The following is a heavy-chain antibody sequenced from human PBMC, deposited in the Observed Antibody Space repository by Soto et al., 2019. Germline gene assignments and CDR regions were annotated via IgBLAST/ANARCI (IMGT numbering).Heavy chain of an antibody. V-gene: IGHV4-39*01. CDR2: VYYAGKT. D-gene: IGHD2-2*01. Sequence: PSETLSLTGNVSGGSINRADYYWGWIRQSPGKGMEWIGSVYYAGKTYTSPSFKSRVTLSSETSKNQFYVSLTSVAAAGTAVYYCAGYSCSSMTCPFDYLGQGVLVTVSS. J-gene: IGHJ4*02. CDR3: AGYSCSSMTCPFDY. CDR1: GGSINRADYY.